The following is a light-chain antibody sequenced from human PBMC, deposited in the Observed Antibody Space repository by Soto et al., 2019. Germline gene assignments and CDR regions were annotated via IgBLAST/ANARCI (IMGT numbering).Light chain of an antibody. CDR3: QQYGSSET. Sequence: EIVLTQSPGTLSLSPGEIATLFCRASQSVRERYLAWYQRKPGQAPRLLIYGASSRATGIPDRFSGSGSGTDFTLTISRLEPEDFAVYYCQQYGSSETFGQGTKVDIK. CDR2: GAS. J-gene: IGKJ1*01. CDR1: QSVRERY. V-gene: IGKV3-20*01.